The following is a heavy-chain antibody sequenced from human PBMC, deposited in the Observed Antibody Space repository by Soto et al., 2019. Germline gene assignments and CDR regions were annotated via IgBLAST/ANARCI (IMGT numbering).Heavy chain of an antibody. D-gene: IGHD3-16*02. CDR3: TSLYYGH. Sequence: GVLRLSCAASEFTFTYAWMSWVRQAPGKGLEWVGRIKSKTDGGTTDYAAPVKGRFTISRDESQNTLYLQMNSLKTEDTAVYYCTSLYYGHWGQGTLVTVSS. CDR1: EFTFTYAW. CDR2: IKSKTDGGTT. V-gene: IGHV3-15*01. J-gene: IGHJ4*02.